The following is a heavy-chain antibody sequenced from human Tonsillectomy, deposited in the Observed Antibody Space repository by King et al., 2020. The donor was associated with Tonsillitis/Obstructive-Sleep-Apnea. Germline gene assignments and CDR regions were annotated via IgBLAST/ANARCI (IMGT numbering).Heavy chain of an antibody. D-gene: IGHD5-18*01. Sequence: QLQESGPGLVKPSETLSLTCTVSGGSISSSSYYWGWIRQPPGKGLEWIGSIYYSGSTYYNPSLKSRVTISVDTSKNQFSLKLSSVTAADTAVYYCAGTSGYSYGDYFDYWGQGTLVTVSS. V-gene: IGHV4-39*01. J-gene: IGHJ4*02. CDR2: IYYSGST. CDR3: AGTSGYSYGDYFDY. CDR1: GGSISSSSYY.